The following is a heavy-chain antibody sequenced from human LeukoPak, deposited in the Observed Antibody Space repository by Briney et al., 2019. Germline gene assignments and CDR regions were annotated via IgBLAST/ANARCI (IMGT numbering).Heavy chain of an antibody. D-gene: IGHD3-16*01. V-gene: IGHV4-34*01. CDR1: GGSFSGYY. Sequence: SETLSLTRAVYGGSFSGYYWNWIRQPPGKGLEWIGEINHSGSTNYNPSLKSRVTISVDTSKNQFSLELSSVTAADTAVYYCARGRGPSARYWYLDRWGRGTLVTVSS. J-gene: IGHJ2*01. CDR3: ARGRGPSARYWYLDR. CDR2: INHSGST.